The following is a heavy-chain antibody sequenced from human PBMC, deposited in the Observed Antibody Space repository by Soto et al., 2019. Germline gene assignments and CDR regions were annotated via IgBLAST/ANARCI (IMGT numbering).Heavy chain of an antibody. J-gene: IGHJ2*01. D-gene: IGHD4-17*01. CDR1: GYTFTSYA. Sequence: ASVKVSCKASGYTFTSYAMHWVRQAPGQRLEWMGWINAGNGNTKYSQKFQGRVTITRDTSASTAYMELNSLRAEDTAVYYCARDRTPPYGDYWYFDLWGRGTLVTVSS. CDR2: INAGNGNT. CDR3: ARDRTPPYGDYWYFDL. V-gene: IGHV1-3*01.